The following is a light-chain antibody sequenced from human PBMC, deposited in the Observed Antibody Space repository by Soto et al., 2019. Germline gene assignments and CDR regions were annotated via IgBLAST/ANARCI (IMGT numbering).Light chain of an antibody. CDR3: QQRQYWPPIT. CDR2: DAS. Sequence: ESGLKQSPATLSLSPGERATLSCRASLNVTSYLAWYQQKPGQAPRLPIYDASNRAAGIPARFSGSGSGTDFTLTISSLEPEDFAIYYCQQRQYWPPITFGQGTRLEIK. J-gene: IGKJ5*01. V-gene: IGKV3-11*01. CDR1: LNVTSY.